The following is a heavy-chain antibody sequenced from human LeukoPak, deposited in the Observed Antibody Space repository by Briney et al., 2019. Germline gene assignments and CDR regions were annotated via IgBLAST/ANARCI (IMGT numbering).Heavy chain of an antibody. Sequence: GGSLRLSCAASGFTFSTYSMNWVRQAPGKGLEWVSSISSGSGYIYYADSVKGRFTISRDNAKNTVFLQMSSLRAEDTAVYYCARDHHPGYHDSLGFNWLDPWGRGTLVSVSS. J-gene: IGHJ5*02. CDR2: ISSGSGYI. CDR1: GFTFSTYS. D-gene: IGHD3-22*01. V-gene: IGHV3-21*01. CDR3: ARDHHPGYHDSLGFNWLDP.